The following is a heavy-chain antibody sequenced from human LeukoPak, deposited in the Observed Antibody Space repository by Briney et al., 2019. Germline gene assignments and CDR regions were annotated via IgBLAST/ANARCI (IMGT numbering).Heavy chain of an antibody. D-gene: IGHD6-13*01. CDR2: ISTYNGIT. CDR1: GYTFTSYG. V-gene: IGHV1-18*01. CDR3: ARDRGYSTSWTGTGY. J-gene: IGHJ4*02. Sequence: ASVKVSCKASGYTFTSYGFSWVRQAPGQGPEWMGRISTYNGITNYAQKLQGRVTMTTDTSTSTAFMELRSLRSDDTAVYYCARDRGYSTSWTGTGYWGQGTLVTVSS.